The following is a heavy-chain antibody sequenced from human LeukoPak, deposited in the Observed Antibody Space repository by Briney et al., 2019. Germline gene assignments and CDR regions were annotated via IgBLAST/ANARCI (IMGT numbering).Heavy chain of an antibody. D-gene: IGHD3-22*01. J-gene: IGHJ4*02. CDR3: ARPYYYDSSGSTMDD. V-gene: IGHV3-21*01. CDR1: GFTFSSYS. CDR2: ISSSSSYI. Sequence: GGSLRLSCAASGFTFSSYSINWVREAPGKGLEWGSSISSSSSYIYYADSVKGRFTISRDNANNSLYLQMNSLRAEDTAVYYCARPYYYDSSGSTMDDWGQGTLVTVSS.